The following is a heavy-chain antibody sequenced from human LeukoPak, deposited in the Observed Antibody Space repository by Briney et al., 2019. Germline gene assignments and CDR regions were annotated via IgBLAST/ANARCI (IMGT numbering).Heavy chain of an antibody. Sequence: GGSLRLSCAASGFTFSNYAMSWVRQAPGKGLEWVSAILGSGVTTYYADSVKGRFTISRDNSKNTLYLQMNSLRAEDTAVYYCAKARGLAAAGFHFDYWGQGTLVTVSS. CDR1: GFTFSNYA. CDR3: AKARGLAAAGFHFDY. V-gene: IGHV3-23*01. J-gene: IGHJ4*02. D-gene: IGHD6-13*01. CDR2: ILGSGVTT.